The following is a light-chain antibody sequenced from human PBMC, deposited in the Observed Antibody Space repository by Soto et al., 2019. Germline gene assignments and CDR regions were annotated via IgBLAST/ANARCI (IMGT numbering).Light chain of an antibody. Sequence: EIVMTQSPATLSVSPGERATLSCRASQSISNNLAWYHQKPGQTPRLLIYGASTSATGIPARFSGSASGTEFTLTISSLQSEDFAVYYWQQYNNWPLTFGQGTKLQIK. CDR3: QQYNNWPLT. V-gene: IGKV3-15*01. J-gene: IGKJ2*01. CDR2: GAS. CDR1: QSISNN.